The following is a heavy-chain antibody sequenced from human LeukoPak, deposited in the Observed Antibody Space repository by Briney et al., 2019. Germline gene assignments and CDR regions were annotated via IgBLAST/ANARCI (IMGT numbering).Heavy chain of an antibody. J-gene: IGHJ4*02. D-gene: IGHD6-6*01. CDR2: IIPIFGTA. CDR1: GGTFSSYA. Sequence: ASVKVSCKASGGTFSSYAISWVRQAPGQGLEWMGGIIPIFGTANYAQKFQGRVTITTDESTSTAYMELSSLRSEDTAVYYCARRIAARPTPFDYWGQGTLATVSS. CDR3: ARRIAARPTPFDY. V-gene: IGHV1-69*05.